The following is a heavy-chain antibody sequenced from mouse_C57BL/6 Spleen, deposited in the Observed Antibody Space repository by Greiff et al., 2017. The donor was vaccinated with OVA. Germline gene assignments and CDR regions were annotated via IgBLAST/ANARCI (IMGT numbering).Heavy chain of an antibody. Sequence: QVQLQQPGAELVKPGASVKLSCKASGYTFTSYWMHWVKQRPGQGLEWIGMIHPNSGSTNYNEKFKSKATLTVDKSSSTAYMQLSSLTSEDSAVYYWASTVVARDYAMDYWGQGTSVTVSS. D-gene: IGHD1-1*01. CDR1: GYTFTSYW. CDR3: ASTVVARDYAMDY. CDR2: IHPNSGST. V-gene: IGHV1-64*01. J-gene: IGHJ4*01.